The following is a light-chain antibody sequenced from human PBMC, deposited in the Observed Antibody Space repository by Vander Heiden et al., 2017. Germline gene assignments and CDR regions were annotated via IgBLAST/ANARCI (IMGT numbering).Light chain of an antibody. CDR1: RANIGAGLD. Sequence: SVLTQPPSVSGAPGQRVTISCTGSRANIGAGLDVHWYQQLPGAAPKLLIYGKSNRPSGVPDRFSDSKSDTSASLAITGLQAEDEADYYCQSYDSSLSAWVFGGGTKLTV. V-gene: IGLV1-40*01. J-gene: IGLJ3*02. CDR3: QSYDSSLSAWV. CDR2: GKS.